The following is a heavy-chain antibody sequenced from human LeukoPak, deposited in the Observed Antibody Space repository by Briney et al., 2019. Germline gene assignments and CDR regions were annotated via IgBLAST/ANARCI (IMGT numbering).Heavy chain of an antibody. CDR3: ARRPLAVAGTFDY. Sequence: SETLSLTCTVSDDSISSSSYYWGWIRQPPGKGLEWIGSIYYSGSTYYNPSLKSRVTISVDTSKKQFSLKLSSVSAADTAVFYCARRPLAVAGTFDYWGQGTLVTVSS. CDR2: IYYSGST. J-gene: IGHJ4*02. V-gene: IGHV4-39*01. D-gene: IGHD6-19*01. CDR1: DDSISSSSYY.